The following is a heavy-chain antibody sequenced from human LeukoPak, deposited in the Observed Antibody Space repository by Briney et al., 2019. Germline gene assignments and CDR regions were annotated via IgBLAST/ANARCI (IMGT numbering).Heavy chain of an antibody. J-gene: IGHJ3*02. CDR2: ISAYSGNT. CDR1: GYTFTSYG. V-gene: IGHV1-18*01. Sequence: ASVKVSCKASGYTFTSYGISWVRQAPGQGLEWMGWISAYSGNTNYAQKLQGRVTMTTDTSTSTAYMELRSLRSDDTAVYYCARVGSGYSHDAFDIWGQGTMVTVSS. D-gene: IGHD3-22*01. CDR3: ARVGSGYSHDAFDI.